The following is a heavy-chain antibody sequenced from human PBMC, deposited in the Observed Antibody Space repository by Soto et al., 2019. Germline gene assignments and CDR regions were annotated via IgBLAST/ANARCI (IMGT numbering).Heavy chain of an antibody. V-gene: IGHV6-1*01. CDR1: GDSVSRNTAA. D-gene: IGHD1-26*01. J-gene: IGHJ5*02. CDR3: ARDEGALSS. CDR2: TYYRSKWYS. Sequence: SQTLSLTCAISGDSVSRNTAAWNWIRQSPSRGLEWLGRTYYRSKWYSDYAVSVKSRLTISADTSTNQFSLQLNSVTPDDTALYYCARDEGALSSWGQGTPVTVSS.